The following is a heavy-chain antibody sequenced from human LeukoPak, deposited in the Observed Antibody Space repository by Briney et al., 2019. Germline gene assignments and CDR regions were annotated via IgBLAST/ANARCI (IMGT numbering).Heavy chain of an antibody. CDR2: INPDSGGT. D-gene: IGHD2-2*01. V-gene: IGHV1-2*02. J-gene: IGHJ6*02. Sequence: GASVKVSCKASGYSFTGYYLQWVRQAPGQGLEWMGWINPDSGGTNSAQKFQGRVTMTRDTSISTAYMELSSLRSDDTAVYYCARDHCTSINCCEYKYYGMDVWGQGTTVTVSS. CDR1: GYSFTGYY. CDR3: ARDHCTSINCCEYKYYGMDV.